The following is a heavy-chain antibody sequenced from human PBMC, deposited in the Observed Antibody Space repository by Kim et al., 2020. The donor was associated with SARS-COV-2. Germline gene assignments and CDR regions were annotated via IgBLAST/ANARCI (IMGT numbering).Heavy chain of an antibody. V-gene: IGHV4-39*01. D-gene: IGHD5-12*01. Sequence: SETLSLTCTVSGGPISSSSHHWGWIRQTPGKGLEWIGSMYYRGDTYYNPSLKSRVTLSVDTSNNQFSLRLRFVTAADTAVYYCARHVLWYSYDAAGYEDSWGQGTLVVVSS. CDR3: ARHVLWYSYDAAGYEDS. CDR1: GGPISSSSHH. J-gene: IGHJ4*02. CDR2: MYYRGDT.